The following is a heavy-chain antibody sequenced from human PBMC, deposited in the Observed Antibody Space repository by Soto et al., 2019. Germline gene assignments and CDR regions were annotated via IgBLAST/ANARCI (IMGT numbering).Heavy chain of an antibody. J-gene: IGHJ4*02. CDR2: INTGGSPA. CDR1: GFAFRHNY. CDR3: ATGGIYYEI. V-gene: IGHV3-11*01. Sequence: KPGGSLRLSCTVSGFAFRHNYLTWIRQAPGKGLEWLSYINTGGSPAYYADSVKGPFTISTDIAKKSLYLQMDSLRADDTGVYYCATGGIYYEIWGQGTLVTVSS. D-gene: IGHD1-26*01.